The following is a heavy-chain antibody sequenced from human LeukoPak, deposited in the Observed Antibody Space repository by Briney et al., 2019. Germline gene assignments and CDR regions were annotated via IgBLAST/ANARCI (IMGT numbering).Heavy chain of an antibody. Sequence: SETLSLTCTVSGGSISGYYWSWIRQPPGKGLEWIGYIYYSGSTNYNPSLKSRITILVDTSKNQFSLRLSSVTAADTAVYYCARVRGNYLPDYWGQGTLVTVSS. CDR2: IYYSGST. D-gene: IGHD4-11*01. CDR3: ARVRGNYLPDY. J-gene: IGHJ4*02. V-gene: IGHV4-59*01. CDR1: GGSISGYY.